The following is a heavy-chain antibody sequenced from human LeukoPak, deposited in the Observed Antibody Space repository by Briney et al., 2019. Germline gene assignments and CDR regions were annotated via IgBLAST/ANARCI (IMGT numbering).Heavy chain of an antibody. CDR2: INHGGRT. Sequence: SETLSLTCAVYSGSLSGHFWSWIRQPPGKGLEWIGEINHGGRTNYNPSLESRVSVSVDTSKNQFSLILNSVTAADTAVYYCARGKQLLVRGPFDQWGQGTLVTVSS. V-gene: IGHV4-34*01. D-gene: IGHD6-19*01. CDR1: SGSLSGHF. CDR3: ARGKQLLVRGPFDQ. J-gene: IGHJ4*02.